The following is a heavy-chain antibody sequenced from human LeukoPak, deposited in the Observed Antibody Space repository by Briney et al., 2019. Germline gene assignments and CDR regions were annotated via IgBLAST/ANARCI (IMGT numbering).Heavy chain of an antibody. Sequence: SETLPLTCAVYGGSFSGYYWSWIRQPPGKGLEWIGEINHSGSTNYNPSLKSRVTISVDTSKNQFSLKLSSVTAADTAVYYCARLRYYYDSSGYADYYYGMDVWGQGTTVTVSS. D-gene: IGHD3-22*01. J-gene: IGHJ6*02. CDR1: GGSFSGYY. CDR2: INHSGST. V-gene: IGHV4-34*01. CDR3: ARLRYYYDSSGYADYYYGMDV.